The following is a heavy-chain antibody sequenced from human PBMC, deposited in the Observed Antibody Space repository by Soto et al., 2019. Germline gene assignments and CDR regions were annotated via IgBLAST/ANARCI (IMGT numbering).Heavy chain of an antibody. CDR1: GYTLTELS. CDR2: FDPVDGET. V-gene: IGHV1-24*01. CDR3: ARDYYDYIWGSYRPDVFDF. Sequence: GASVKVSCKVSGYTLTELSMHWVRQAPGKGLEWMGGFDPVDGETIYAQKFQGRVTMTEDTSTDTAYMELSSLRSEDTAVYYCARDYYDYIWGSYRPDVFDFRGQGSSVIVSS. J-gene: IGHJ3*01. D-gene: IGHD3-16*02.